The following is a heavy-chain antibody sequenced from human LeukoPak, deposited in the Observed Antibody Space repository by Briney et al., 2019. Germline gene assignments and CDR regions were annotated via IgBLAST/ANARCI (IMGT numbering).Heavy chain of an antibody. CDR1: GYTFTTYG. CDR2: ISAYNGNT. D-gene: IGHD6-13*01. V-gene: IGHV1-18*01. CDR3: AGKRPIAAAATGWFDP. J-gene: IGHJ5*02. Sequence: GASVKVSCKASGYTFTTYGITWVRQAPGQGLEWMGWISAYNGNTNYAQEFQGRVTITTDTSTSTAYMELTSLRSDDTAVYYCAGKRPIAAAATGWFDPWGQGTLVTVSS.